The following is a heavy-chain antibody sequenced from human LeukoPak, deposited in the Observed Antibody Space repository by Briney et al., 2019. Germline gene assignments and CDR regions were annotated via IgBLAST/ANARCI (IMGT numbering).Heavy chain of an antibody. Sequence: PGGSLRLSCAASGFTFSSYSMNWVRQAPGKGLEWVSYISSSSSTIYYADSVKGRFTISRDNAKNSLYLQMNSLRAEDTAVYYCAKDRETYYDILTGYFDYWGQGTLVTVSS. J-gene: IGHJ4*02. D-gene: IGHD3-9*01. CDR1: GFTFSSYS. CDR3: AKDRETYYDILTGYFDY. CDR2: ISSSSSTI. V-gene: IGHV3-48*01.